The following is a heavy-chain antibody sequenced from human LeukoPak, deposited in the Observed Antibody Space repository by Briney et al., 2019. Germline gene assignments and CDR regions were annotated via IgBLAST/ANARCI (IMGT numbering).Heavy chain of an antibody. CDR2: ITPKSGGT. J-gene: IGHJ4*02. D-gene: IGHD1-14*01. Sequence: ASVKVSCKASGYTFTGYYIHWVRQAPGQGLEWMGWITPKSGGTSYAQKSQGRVSMTRDTSISTAYMELSRLTSDDTAVYYCAEGIYRNSHWGQGTLVTVSS. V-gene: IGHV1-2*02. CDR1: GYTFTGYY. CDR3: AEGIYRNSH.